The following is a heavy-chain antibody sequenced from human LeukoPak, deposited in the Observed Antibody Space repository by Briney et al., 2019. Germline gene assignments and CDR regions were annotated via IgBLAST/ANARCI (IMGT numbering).Heavy chain of an antibody. J-gene: IGHJ4*02. V-gene: IGHV3-7*01. CDR3: AAWGLHNY. CDR2: INLSGSAQ. Sequence: GGSLRLSCSASGFDFSAYWMNWVRQAPGKGPEWVAYINLSGSAQLYVDSAEGRCTISRDNAKSSRYLQMNGMGVEYTAVYYCAAWGLHNYWGQGTLVTVSS. CDR1: GFDFSAYW. D-gene: IGHD5-24*01.